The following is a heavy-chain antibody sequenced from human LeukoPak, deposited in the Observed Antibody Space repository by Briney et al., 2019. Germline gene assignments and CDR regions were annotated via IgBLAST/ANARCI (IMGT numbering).Heavy chain of an antibody. D-gene: IGHD1-26*01. CDR1: GYTFTGYY. CDR3: ARVPALVGAVYY. J-gene: IGHJ4*02. V-gene: IGHV1-2*02. CDR2: INPNRGGT. Sequence: ASVKVSCKASGYTFTGYYMHWVRQAPGQGLEWMGWINPNRGGTNYAQKFQGRVTMTRDTSISTAYMELSRLRSDDTAVYYCARVPALVGAVYYWGQGTLITVSS.